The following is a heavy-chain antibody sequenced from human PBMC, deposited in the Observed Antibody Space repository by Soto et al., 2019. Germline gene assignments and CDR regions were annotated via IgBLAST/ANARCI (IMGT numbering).Heavy chain of an antibody. J-gene: IGHJ6*02. CDR3: ARTYYDFWSGPRVYYYYGMDV. D-gene: IGHD3-3*01. V-gene: IGHV5-51*01. CDR1: GYSFTSYW. Sequence: GESLKISCKGSGYSFTSYWIGWVRQMPGKGLEWMGIIYPGDSDTRYSPSFQGQVTISADKSISTAYLQWSSLKASDTAMYYCARTYYDFWSGPRVYYYYGMDVWGQGTTVTVSS. CDR2: IYPGDSDT.